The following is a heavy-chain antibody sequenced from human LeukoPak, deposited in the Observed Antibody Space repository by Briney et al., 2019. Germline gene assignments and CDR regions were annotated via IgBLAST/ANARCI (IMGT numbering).Heavy chain of an antibody. Sequence: GGSLRLSCAASGFTFSDYYMSWIRQAPGKGLEWVSYISSSGSTIYYADSVKGRFTISGDNAKNSLYLQMNSLRAEDTAVYYCASRGYSWTVDPWGQGTLVTVSS. J-gene: IGHJ5*02. CDR2: ISSSGSTI. V-gene: IGHV3-11*04. D-gene: IGHD5-18*01. CDR3: ASRGYSWTVDP. CDR1: GFTFSDYY.